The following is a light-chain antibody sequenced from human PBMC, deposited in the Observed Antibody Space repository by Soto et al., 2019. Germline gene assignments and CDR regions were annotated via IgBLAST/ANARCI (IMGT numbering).Light chain of an antibody. V-gene: IGKV3-20*01. CDR1: QSVSSSY. J-gene: IGKJ1*01. CDR2: GAS. CDR3: QQYGSSPRT. Sequence: EIVLTQSPGTLSLSPGDIATLSCRASQSVSSSYLAWYQQKPGQAPRILIYGASSRATGIPDRFSGSGSGTDFTLTISRLEPEDFAVYYCQQYGSSPRTFGQGTKVDIK.